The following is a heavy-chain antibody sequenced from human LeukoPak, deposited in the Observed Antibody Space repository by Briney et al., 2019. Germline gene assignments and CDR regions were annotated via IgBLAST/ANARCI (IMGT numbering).Heavy chain of an antibody. J-gene: IGHJ4*02. V-gene: IGHV3-48*04. CDR3: ARDLRIVSGSYLDY. D-gene: IGHD1-26*01. CDR1: RFTFSSYS. Sequence: GGSLRLSCAASRFTFSSYSMNWVRQAPGKGLEWVSYISSSSSTIYYADSVKGRFISSRDNTKNTLYLQMNSLRAEDTAIYYCARDLRIVSGSYLDYWGQGTLVTVSS. CDR2: ISSSSSTI.